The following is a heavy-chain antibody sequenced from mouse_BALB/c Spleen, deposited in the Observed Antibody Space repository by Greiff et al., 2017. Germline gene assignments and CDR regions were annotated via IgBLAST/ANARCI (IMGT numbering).Heavy chain of an antibody. CDR2: INPSNGGT. J-gene: IGHJ2*01. D-gene: IGHD3-3*01. CDR3: TRGGTWYFDY. Sequence: VQLQQSGAELVKPGASVKLSCKASGYTFTSYYMYWVKQRPGQGLEWIGEINPSNGGTNFNEKFKSKATLTVDKSSSTAYMQLSSLTSEDSAVYYCTRGGTWYFDYWGQGTTLTVSS. V-gene: IGHV1S81*02. CDR1: GYTFTSYY.